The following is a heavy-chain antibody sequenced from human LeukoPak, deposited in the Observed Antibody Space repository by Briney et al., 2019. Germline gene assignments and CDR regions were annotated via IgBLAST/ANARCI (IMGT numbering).Heavy chain of an antibody. CDR3: ARRGRLLWFGESKYPDY. Sequence: SETLSLTCSVSGYSISSGYYWGWIRQPPGKGLEWIGSIYHSGNTYYNPSLKSRVTMSVDTSKNQFSLKLSSVTAADTAVYYCARRGRLLWFGESKYPDYWGQGTLVTVPS. V-gene: IGHV4-38-2*02. CDR2: IYHSGNT. D-gene: IGHD3-10*01. J-gene: IGHJ4*02. CDR1: GYSISSGYY.